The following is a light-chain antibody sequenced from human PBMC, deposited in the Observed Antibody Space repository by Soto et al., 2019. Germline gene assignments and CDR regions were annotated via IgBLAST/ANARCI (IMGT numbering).Light chain of an antibody. CDR2: KAS. J-gene: IGKJ1*01. V-gene: IGKV1-5*03. CDR3: QVLNSYPRA. Sequence: DIQMTQSPSTLSASVGDRVTITCRASQSISSWLAWYQQKPGKAPKLLIYKASSLESGVKSRFSGSGSGTEFTLNIRSLQTEELATYYCQVLNSYPRAVGQGKKGDIK. CDR1: QSISSW.